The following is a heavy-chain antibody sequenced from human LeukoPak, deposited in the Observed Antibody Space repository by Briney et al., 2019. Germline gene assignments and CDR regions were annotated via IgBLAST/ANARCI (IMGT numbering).Heavy chain of an antibody. CDR3: ARGSTTGWPDYFDY. J-gene: IGHJ4*02. CDR1: GFIFSDYW. Sequence: GGSLRLSCAASGFIFSDYWMHWVRQVPGNGLVWVSRINSDGRNTPYADSVKGRFTISRDNAKKTVFLQMNSLRVEDTAVYYCARGSTTGWPDYFDYWGQGILVTVSS. CDR2: INSDGRNT. D-gene: IGHD2/OR15-2a*01. V-gene: IGHV3-74*01.